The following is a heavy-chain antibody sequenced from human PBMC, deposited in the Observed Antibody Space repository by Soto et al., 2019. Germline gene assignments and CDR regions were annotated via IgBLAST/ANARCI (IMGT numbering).Heavy chain of an antibody. D-gene: IGHD2-21*02. J-gene: IGHJ4*02. V-gene: IGHV1-69*06. CDR1: GGTFSSYA. CDR2: IIPIFGTA. CDR3: ARDRATDYYFDL. Sequence: EASVKVSCKASGGTFSSYAISWVRQAPGQGLEWMGGIIPIFGTANYAQKFQGRVTITADKSTSTAYMELTSLTSEDTAVYYCARDRATDYYFDLWGQGTLVTVSS.